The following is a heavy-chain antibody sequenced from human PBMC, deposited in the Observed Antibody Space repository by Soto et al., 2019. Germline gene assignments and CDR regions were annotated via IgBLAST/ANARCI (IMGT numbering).Heavy chain of an antibody. J-gene: IGHJ6*03. Sequence: QVQLQQWGAGLLKPSETLSLTCAVYGGSFSGYYWSWIRQPPGKGLEWIGEINHSGSTNYNPSLKRRVTISADTSKNQSSLKLSSVTAADTAVYYCARSGSFCSSTSCYGYYYYYYMDVWGKGTTVTVSS. CDR2: INHSGST. D-gene: IGHD2-2*01. V-gene: IGHV4-34*01. CDR3: ARSGSFCSSTSCYGYYYYYYMDV. CDR1: GGSFSGYY.